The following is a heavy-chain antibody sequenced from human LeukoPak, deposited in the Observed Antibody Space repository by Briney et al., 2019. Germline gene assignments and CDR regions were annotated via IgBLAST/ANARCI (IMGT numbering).Heavy chain of an antibody. Sequence: PGGSLRLSCAASGFTVSSNYMSWVRQSPGKGLEWVSVIYSGGSTYYADSVKGRFTISRDNSKNTLYLQMNSLRAEDTAVYYCATTTYYDILTGYSRHYYFDYWGQGTLVTVSS. V-gene: IGHV3-53*01. CDR1: GFTVSSNY. J-gene: IGHJ4*02. CDR2: IYSGGST. D-gene: IGHD3-9*01. CDR3: ATTTYYDILTGYSRHYYFDY.